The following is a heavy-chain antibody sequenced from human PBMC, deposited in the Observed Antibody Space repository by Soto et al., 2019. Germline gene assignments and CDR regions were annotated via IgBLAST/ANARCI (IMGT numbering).Heavy chain of an antibody. Sequence: KPSETLSLTCTVSGGSISNRIYYWVWIRQPPGKVLEWIGSIYYSGSTYFNPSLKSRITISVDTSNNQFFLTLSSVTAPDTAVYYCASHDYNNYGQRIDSWGQGNLVTVSS. CDR3: ASHDYNNYGQRIDS. D-gene: IGHD4-4*01. CDR2: IYYSGST. J-gene: IGHJ4*02. V-gene: IGHV4-39*01. CDR1: GGSISNRIYY.